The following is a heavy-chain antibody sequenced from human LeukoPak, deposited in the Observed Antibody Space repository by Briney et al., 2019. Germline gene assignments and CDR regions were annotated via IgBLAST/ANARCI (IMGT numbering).Heavy chain of an antibody. D-gene: IGHD1-26*01. CDR3: ARAWRGSYRSLWFDP. CDR1: GGSISSGGYY. J-gene: IGHJ5*02. CDR2: IYYSGST. Sequence: KPSQTLSLTCTVSGGSISSGGYYWRWIRQHPGKGLEWIGYIYYSGSTYYNPSLKSRVTISVDTSKNQFSLKLSSVTAADTAVYYCARAWRGSYRSLWFDPWGQGTLVTVSS. V-gene: IGHV4-31*03.